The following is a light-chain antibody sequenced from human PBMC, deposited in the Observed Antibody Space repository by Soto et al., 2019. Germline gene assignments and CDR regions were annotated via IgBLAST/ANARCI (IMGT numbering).Light chain of an antibody. V-gene: IGLV3-21*02. CDR2: DDS. CDR3: QVWDSSSDHLYV. J-gene: IGLJ1*01. Sequence: SYELAQPPSVSVAPGQTARITCGGNNIGRKSVHWYQQKPGQAPVLVVYDDSDRRSGIPERFSGFNSGNTATLTISRVEAGDEADYYCQVWDSSSDHLYVFGTGTKVTVL. CDR1: NIGRKS.